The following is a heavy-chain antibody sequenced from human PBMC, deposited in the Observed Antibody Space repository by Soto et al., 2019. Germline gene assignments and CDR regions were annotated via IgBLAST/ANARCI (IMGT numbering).Heavy chain of an antibody. D-gene: IGHD3-3*01. Sequence: SSETLSLTCTVSGGSISSSSYYWGWIRQPPGKGLEWIGSIYYSGSTYYNPSLKSRVTISVATSKNQFSLKLSSVTAADTAVYYCARRYYDFWSGYRQYFDYWGQGTLVTVSS. J-gene: IGHJ4*02. CDR1: GGSISSSSYY. CDR3: ARRYYDFWSGYRQYFDY. V-gene: IGHV4-39*01. CDR2: IYYSGST.